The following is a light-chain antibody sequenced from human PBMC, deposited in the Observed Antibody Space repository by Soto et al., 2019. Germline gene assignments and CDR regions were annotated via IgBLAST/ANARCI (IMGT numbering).Light chain of an antibody. Sequence: EIVLTQSPATLSLSPGDRATLSCRASQSVDAYLAWYQQRPGQAPRLLMFDASNRATGTPTRFSGRGSGTDFTLTISSLEPEDFAVSYCQQRSTWSPTFGQGTKVEIK. CDR2: DAS. CDR3: QQRSTWSPT. V-gene: IGKV3-11*01. J-gene: IGKJ1*01. CDR1: QSVDAY.